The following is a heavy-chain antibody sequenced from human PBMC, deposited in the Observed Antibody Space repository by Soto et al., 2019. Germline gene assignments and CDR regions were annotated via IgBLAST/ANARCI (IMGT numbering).Heavy chain of an antibody. D-gene: IGHD6-19*01. CDR2: INPSGGST. CDR1: GYTFTSYY. CDR3: AGVEIAVAGPRAFDI. V-gene: IGHV1-46*01. J-gene: IGHJ3*02. Sequence: ASVKVSCKASGYTFTSYYMHWVRQAPGQGLEWMGIINPSGGSTSYAQKFQGRVTMTRDTSTSTVYMELSSLRSEDTAVYYCAGVEIAVAGPRAFDIWGQGTMVTV.